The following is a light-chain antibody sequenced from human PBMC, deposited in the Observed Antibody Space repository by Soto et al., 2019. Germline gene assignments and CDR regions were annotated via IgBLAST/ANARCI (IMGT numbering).Light chain of an antibody. CDR2: RVS. CDR3: QDYGTSAPWT. V-gene: IGKV3-20*01. Sequence: EVVLTQSPGTLSLSPGERATLSCRASQNIRSNELAWYQQKPGQAPRLLIYRVSSRATGIPDRFSGSGSGTDFTLTISRLEPEDIAVYHGQDYGTSAPWTFGQGTKVEIK. CDR1: QNIRSNE. J-gene: IGKJ1*01.